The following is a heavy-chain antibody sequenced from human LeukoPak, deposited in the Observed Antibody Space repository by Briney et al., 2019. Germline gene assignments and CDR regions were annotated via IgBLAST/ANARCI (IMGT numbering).Heavy chain of an antibody. D-gene: IGHD3-9*01. V-gene: IGHV4-34*01. CDR3: ARAFEGVFYYYMDV. CDR2: INHSGST. J-gene: IGHJ6*03. Sequence: SETLSLTCAVYGGSFSGYYWSWIRQPPGKGLEWIGEINHSGSTNYNPSLKSRVTISVDTSKNQFSPKLSSVTAADTAVYYCARAFEGVFYYYMDVWGKGTTVTVSS. CDR1: GGSFSGYY.